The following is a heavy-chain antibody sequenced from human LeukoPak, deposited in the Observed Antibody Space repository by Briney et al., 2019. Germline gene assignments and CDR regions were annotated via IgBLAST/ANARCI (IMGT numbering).Heavy chain of an antibody. CDR2: ISGSGGST. D-gene: IGHD4-11*01. Sequence: GGSLRLSCAASGFTFSSYAMSWVRQAPGKGLEWVSAISGSGGSTYYADSVKGRFTISRDNSKNALYLQMNSLRAEDTAVYYCAKGRDYSIKHVPFDYWGQGTLVTVSS. CDR3: AKGRDYSIKHVPFDY. V-gene: IGHV3-23*01. J-gene: IGHJ4*02. CDR1: GFTFSSYA.